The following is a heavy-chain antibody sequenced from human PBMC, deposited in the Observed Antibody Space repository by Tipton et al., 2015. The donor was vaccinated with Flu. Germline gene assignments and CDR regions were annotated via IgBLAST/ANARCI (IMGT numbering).Heavy chain of an antibody. J-gene: IGHJ6*03. CDR2: IWYDGSNK. V-gene: IGHV3-33*08. CDR1: GFTFSSYG. Sequence: QVQLVQSGGGVVQPGRSLRLSCAASGFTFSSYGMHWVRQAPGKGLEWVAVIWYDGSNKYYADSVKGRFTISRDNSKNTLYLQMNSLRAEDTAVYYCAREGVTYYDYVWGSYYMDVWGKGTTVTVSS. CDR3: AREGVTYYDYVWGSYYMDV. D-gene: IGHD3-16*01.